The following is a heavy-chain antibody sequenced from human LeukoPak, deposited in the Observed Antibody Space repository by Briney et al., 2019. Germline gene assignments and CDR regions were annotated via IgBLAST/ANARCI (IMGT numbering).Heavy chain of an antibody. V-gene: IGHV3-7*01. CDR3: ATSDDAAGTS. CDR1: GFRFNTFW. J-gene: IGHJ5*02. D-gene: IGHD6-25*01. CDR2: INQNGGVK. Sequence: GGSLRLSCAASGFRFNTFWMSWVRQAPGKGLDWVANINQNGGVKHYVDSVKGRFTISRDNAKNSLYLQMTSLRADDTAVYYCATSDDAAGTSWGQGTLVTVSS.